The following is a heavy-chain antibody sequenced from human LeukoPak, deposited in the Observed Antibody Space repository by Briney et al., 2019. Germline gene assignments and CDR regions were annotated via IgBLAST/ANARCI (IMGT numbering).Heavy chain of an antibody. Sequence: ASVKVSCKVSGYTLAELSTHWVRQAPGKGLEWMGGFDPEDGERIYAQKFQDRVTMTEDTSTDTAYMELRSLRSEDTAMYYCATALRLEALDLWGHGTMVTVSS. CDR2: FDPEDGER. V-gene: IGHV1-24*01. CDR1: GYTLAELS. CDR3: ATALRLEALDL. D-gene: IGHD3-16*01. J-gene: IGHJ3*01.